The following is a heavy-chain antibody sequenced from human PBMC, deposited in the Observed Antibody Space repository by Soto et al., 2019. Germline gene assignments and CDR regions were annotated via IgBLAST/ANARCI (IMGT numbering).Heavy chain of an antibody. CDR2: ISNSGNAM. J-gene: IGHJ6*02. CDR3: ARDRQPSSYIGLDV. Sequence: GGSLRLSCEASGFTFSDHYMSWARQAPGKGLEWVSHISNSGNAMYYADSVKGRFTISRDNAKNSLYLQMNNLRAEDTAVYYCARDRQPSSYIGLDVWGQGTTVIVSS. CDR1: GFTFSDHY. V-gene: IGHV3-11*01. D-gene: IGHD4-4*01.